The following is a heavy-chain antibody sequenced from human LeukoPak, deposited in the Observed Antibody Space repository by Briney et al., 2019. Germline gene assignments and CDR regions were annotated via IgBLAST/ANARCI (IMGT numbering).Heavy chain of an antibody. CDR3: ARDPTGYSSGWYKNWFDP. CDR1: GFTFSDYY. D-gene: IGHD6-19*01. J-gene: IGHJ5*02. CDR2: ISSSGSTI. Sequence: GGSLGLSCAASGFTFSDYYMSWIRQAPGKGLEWVSYISSSGSTIYYADSVKGRFTISRDNAKNSLYLQMNSLRAEDTAVYYCARDPTGYSSGWYKNWFDPWGQGTLVTVSS. V-gene: IGHV3-11*01.